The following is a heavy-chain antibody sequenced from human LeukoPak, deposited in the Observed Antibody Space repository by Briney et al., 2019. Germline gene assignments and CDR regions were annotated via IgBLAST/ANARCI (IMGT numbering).Heavy chain of an antibody. CDR1: GLTFSIYA. V-gene: IGHV3-30-3*01. J-gene: IGHJ6*02. CDR3: ARGILTGQYYYYGMDV. CDR2: ISYDGSNK. D-gene: IGHD3-9*01. Sequence: GGSLRLSCAASGLTFSIYAMHWVRQAPGKGLEWVAVISYDGSNKYYADSVKGRFTISRDNSKNTLYLQMNSLRAEDTAVYYCARGILTGQYYYYGMDVWGQGTTVTVSS.